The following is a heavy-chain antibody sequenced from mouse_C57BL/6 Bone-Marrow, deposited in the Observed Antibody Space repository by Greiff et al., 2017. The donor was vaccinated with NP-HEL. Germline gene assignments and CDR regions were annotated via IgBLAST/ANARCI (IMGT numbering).Heavy chain of an antibody. CDR1: GFTFSSYG. V-gene: IGHV5-6*02. CDR3: ARSWDLYYFDY. D-gene: IGHD4-1*01. CDR2: ISSGGSYT. Sequence: EVMLVESGGDLVKPGGSLKLSCAASGFTFSSYGVSWVRQTPDKRLEWVATISSGGSYTYYPDSVKGRFTISRDNAKNTLYLQMSSLKSEDTAMYYCARSWDLYYFDYWGQGTTLTVSS. J-gene: IGHJ2*01.